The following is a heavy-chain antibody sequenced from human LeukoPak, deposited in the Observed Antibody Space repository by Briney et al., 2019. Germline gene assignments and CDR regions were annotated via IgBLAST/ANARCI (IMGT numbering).Heavy chain of an antibody. V-gene: IGHV3-21*01. CDR1: GFTFSSYS. CDR2: ISSSSSYI. CDR3: ARRIAVAAVSEFDY. Sequence: GGSLRLSCAASGFTFSSYSMNWVRQAPGKGLEWVSSISSSSSYIYYADSVKGRSTISRDNAKNSLYLQMNSLRAEDTAVYYCARRIAVAAVSEFDYWGQGTLVTVSS. D-gene: IGHD6-19*01. J-gene: IGHJ4*02.